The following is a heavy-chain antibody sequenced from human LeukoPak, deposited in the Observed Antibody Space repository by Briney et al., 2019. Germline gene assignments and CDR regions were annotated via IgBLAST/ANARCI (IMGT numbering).Heavy chain of an antibody. J-gene: IGHJ6*02. D-gene: IGHD3-3*01. V-gene: IGHV1-18*01. CDR1: GYTFTSYG. CDR2: ISAYNGNT. CDR3: ARNGAGFLEWSIGEYYYGMDV. Sequence: ASVKVSCKASGYTFTSYGISWVRQAPGQGLEWMGWISAYNGNTNYAQKLQGRVTMTTDTSTSTAYMELSSLRSEDTAVYYCARNGAGFLEWSIGEYYYGMDVWGQGTTVTVSS.